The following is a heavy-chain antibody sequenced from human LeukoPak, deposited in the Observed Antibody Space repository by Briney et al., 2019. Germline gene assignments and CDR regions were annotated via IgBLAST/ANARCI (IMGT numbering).Heavy chain of an antibody. J-gene: IGHJ4*02. CDR3: ARLSSSGWYYFDY. CDR1: GGSISSYY. CDR2: IYYSGST. D-gene: IGHD6-19*01. V-gene: IGHV4-59*08. Sequence: SETLSLTCTVSGGSISSYYWSWIRQPPGKGLEWIGYIYYSGSTNYNPSLKSRVTISVDTSKNQFSLKLSSVTAADTAEYYYARLSSSGWYYFDYWGQGTLVTVSS.